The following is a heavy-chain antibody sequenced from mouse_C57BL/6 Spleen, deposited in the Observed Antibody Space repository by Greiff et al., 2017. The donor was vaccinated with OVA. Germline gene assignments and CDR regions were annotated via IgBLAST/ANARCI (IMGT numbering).Heavy chain of an antibody. D-gene: IGHD2-1*01. V-gene: IGHV2-9-1*01. CDR3: ARAPYGNYFDY. Sequence: VQLQQSGPGLVAPSQSLSITCTVSGFSLTSYAISWVRQPPGKGLEWLGVLWTGGGTHYTSSLKSRLSLSKDNSKSQVFLKMNSLQTDDTARYYCARAPYGNYFDYWGQGTTLTVSS. J-gene: IGHJ2*01. CDR1: GFSLTSYA. CDR2: LWTGGGT.